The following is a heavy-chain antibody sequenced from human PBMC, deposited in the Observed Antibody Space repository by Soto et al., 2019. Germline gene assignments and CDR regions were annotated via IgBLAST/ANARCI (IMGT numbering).Heavy chain of an antibody. CDR2: IYKSANT. CDR1: GDSISTVDYF. D-gene: IGHD2-15*01. Sequence: PSETLSLTCSVSGDSISTVDYFWAWIRQPPGQALEYIGYIYKSANTSYNPSFESRVAIALDTSKSQFSLNVTSVTAADTAVYFCARGRYCLTGRCFPNWFDSWGQGTLVTVSS. V-gene: IGHV4-30-4*01. CDR3: ARGRYCLTGRCFPNWFDS. J-gene: IGHJ5*01.